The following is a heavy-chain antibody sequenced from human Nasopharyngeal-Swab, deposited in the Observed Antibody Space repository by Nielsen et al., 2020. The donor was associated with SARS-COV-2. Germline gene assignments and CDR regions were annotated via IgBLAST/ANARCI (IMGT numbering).Heavy chain of an antibody. V-gene: IGHV4-59*12. CDR1: GGSISSYY. CDR2: IYYSGST. Sequence: GSLRLSCTVSGGSISSYYWSWIRQPPGKGLEWIGYIYYSGSTKYNPSLKSRVTISVDTSKNQFSLKLTSVTAADTAVYFCTRGRYYSSTSCYNWGGYYYMDVWGKGTTVTVSS. CDR3: TRGRYYSSTSCYNWGGYYYMDV. D-gene: IGHD2-2*01. J-gene: IGHJ6*03.